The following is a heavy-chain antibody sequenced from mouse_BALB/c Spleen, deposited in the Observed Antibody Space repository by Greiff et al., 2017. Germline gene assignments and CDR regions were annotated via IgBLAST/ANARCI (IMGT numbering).Heavy chain of an antibody. J-gene: IGHJ4*01. CDR1: GFTFSNYW. V-gene: IGHV6-6*02. Sequence: EVKLEESGGGLVQPGGSMKLSCVASGFTFSNYWMNWVRQSPEKGLEWVAEIRLKSYNYATHSAESVKGRFTISRDDSKSSVYLQMNNLRAEDTGIYYCTPMDYWGQGTSVTVSS. CDR2: IRLKSYNYAT. CDR3: TPMDY.